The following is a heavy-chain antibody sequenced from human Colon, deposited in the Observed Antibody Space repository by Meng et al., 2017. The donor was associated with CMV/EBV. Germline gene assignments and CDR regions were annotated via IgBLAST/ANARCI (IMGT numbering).Heavy chain of an antibody. CDR1: GFTFSRSA. Sequence: GESLKISCAASGFTFSRSAIHWVRQAPGKGLEWVSSISSSSSYIYYADSVKGRFTISRDNAKNSLYLQMNSLRAEDTAVYYCARGVGGSYSDYWGQGTLVTVSS. J-gene: IGHJ4*02. D-gene: IGHD1-26*01. CDR2: ISSSSSYI. V-gene: IGHV3-21*01. CDR3: ARGVGGSYSDY.